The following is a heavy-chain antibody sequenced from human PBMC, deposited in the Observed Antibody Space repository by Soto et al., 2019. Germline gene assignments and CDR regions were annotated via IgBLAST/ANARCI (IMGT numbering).Heavy chain of an antibody. D-gene: IGHD3-22*01. CDR2: IYRDGRT. V-gene: IGHV3-66*01. Sequence: PGGSLRLSCAASGVTVINTYLSWVRQAPGKGLEWVSVIYRDGRTYYADSVKGRFTISRDHSKNSLYLQMNSLRAEDTAVYYCARFYYDSSGYLPSPYYYYYGMDVWGQGTTVTVSS. CDR1: GVTVINTY. J-gene: IGHJ6*02. CDR3: ARFYYDSSGYLPSPYYYYYGMDV.